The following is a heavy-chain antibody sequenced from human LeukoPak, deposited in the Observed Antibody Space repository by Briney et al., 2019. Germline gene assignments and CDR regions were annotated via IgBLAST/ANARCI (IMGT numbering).Heavy chain of an antibody. D-gene: IGHD1-26*01. V-gene: IGHV3-23*01. Sequence: GGSLRLSCAASGFTFSSYSMNWVRQAPGNGLEWVSAISGSGTTTYYADSVKGRFTISRDSSKNTLYLQMNSLRAEDTAVYYCTKEGNYYGTDYWGQGTLVTVSS. CDR1: GFTFSSYS. CDR2: ISGSGTTT. CDR3: TKEGNYYGTDY. J-gene: IGHJ4*02.